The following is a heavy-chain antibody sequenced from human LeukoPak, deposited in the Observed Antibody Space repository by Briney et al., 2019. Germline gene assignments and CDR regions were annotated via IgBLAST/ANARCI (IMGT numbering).Heavy chain of an antibody. D-gene: IGHD6-6*01. CDR2: IIPIFGTA. J-gene: IGHJ3*02. CDR1: GGTFSSYA. Sequence: GASVKVSCKASGGTFSSYAISWVRQAPGQGLEWMGGIIPIFGTANYAQKFQGRVTITADESTSTAYMELSSLRSEDMAVYHCASLAWATFEYSSSSDAFDIWGQGTMVTVSS. CDR3: ASLAWATFEYSSSSDAFDI. V-gene: IGHV1-69*13.